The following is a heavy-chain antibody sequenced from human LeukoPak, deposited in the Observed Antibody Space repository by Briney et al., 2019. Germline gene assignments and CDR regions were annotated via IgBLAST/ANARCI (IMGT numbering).Heavy chain of an antibody. D-gene: IGHD1/OR15-1a*01. J-gene: IGHJ4*02. V-gene: IGHV4-4*07. Sequence: PSETLSLTCNVSGASISDYYWTWIRQPAGKGLEWIGRTHVTENTKYNPSLRGRVTMSVDTSKKQVSLKLSSVTATDTAIYYCARGKLGTMNTLACWGQGSLVTVSS. CDR3: ARGKLGTMNTLAC. CDR1: GASISDYY. CDR2: THVTENT.